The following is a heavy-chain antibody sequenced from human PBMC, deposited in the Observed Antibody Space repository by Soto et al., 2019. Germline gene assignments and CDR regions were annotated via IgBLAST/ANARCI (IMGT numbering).Heavy chain of an antibody. V-gene: IGHV4-39*01. CDR3: ARLLMADYYGSGSYYFDY. CDR2: IYYSGST. CDR1: GGSISSSSYY. Sequence: QLQLQESGPGLVKPSETLSITCTVSGGSISSSSYYWGWIRQPPGKGLEWIGSIYYSGSTYYNPSLKSRVTISVDTSKNQFSLKLSSVTAADTAVYYCARLLMADYYGSGSYYFDYWGQGTLVTVSS. J-gene: IGHJ4*02. D-gene: IGHD3-10*01.